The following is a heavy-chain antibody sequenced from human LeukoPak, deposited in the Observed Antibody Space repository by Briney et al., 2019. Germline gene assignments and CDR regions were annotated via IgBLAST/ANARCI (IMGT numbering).Heavy chain of an antibody. V-gene: IGHV4-39*07. Sequence: SETLSLTCTVSGGSISSSSYYWGWIRQPPGKGLEWIGSIYYSGSTYYNPSLKSRVTISVDTSKNQFSLKLSSVTAADTAVYYCAGEGAAAGAYYFDYWGQGTLVTVSS. CDR2: IYYSGST. CDR3: AGEGAAAGAYYFDY. J-gene: IGHJ4*02. CDR1: GGSISSSSYY. D-gene: IGHD6-13*01.